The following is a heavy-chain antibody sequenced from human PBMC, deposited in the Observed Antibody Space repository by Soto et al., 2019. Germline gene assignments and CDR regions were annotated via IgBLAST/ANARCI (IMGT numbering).Heavy chain of an antibody. CDR3: ARKNDFSSGSFYSSGMDF. D-gene: IGHD3-3*01. Sequence: QVQLQESGPGLVKPSQTLSLTCTVSGGSISSGGYYWSWIRQHPGKGLEWVGNVYRSGNAYYNPSLASRLTISVDTSKSHCSLKLSSVTAADTAVYYCARKNDFSSGSFYSSGMDFWGQGPTVTVSS. CDR2: VYRSGNA. V-gene: IGHV4-31*03. CDR1: GGSISSGGYY. J-gene: IGHJ6*02.